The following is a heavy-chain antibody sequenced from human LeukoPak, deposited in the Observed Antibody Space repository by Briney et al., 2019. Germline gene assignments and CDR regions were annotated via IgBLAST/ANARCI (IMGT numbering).Heavy chain of an antibody. D-gene: IGHD6-6*01. CDR3: VREYSSSSGRAFDI. Sequence: GGSLRLSCAASGFTFSSYWMHWVRQAPGKGLVWVSRISTDGSSTNSADSVKGRFTISRDNAKNTLYLQMNSLRAEDTAVHYCVREYSSSSGRAFDIWGQGTMVTVSP. CDR2: ISTDGSST. V-gene: IGHV3-74*01. CDR1: GFTFSSYW. J-gene: IGHJ3*02.